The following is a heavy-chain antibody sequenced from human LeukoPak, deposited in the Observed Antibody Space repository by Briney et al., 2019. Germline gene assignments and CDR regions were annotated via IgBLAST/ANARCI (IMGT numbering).Heavy chain of an antibody. CDR3: AKDLKYSSSWYVRGFDY. CDR2: IWYDGSNK. Sequence: PGGSLRLSCAASGFTFSSYGMHWVRQAPGKGLEWVAVIWYDGSNKYYADSVKGRFTISRDNSKNTLYLQMNSPRAEDTAVYYCAKDLKYSSSWYVRGFDYWGQGTLVTVSS. V-gene: IGHV3-33*06. CDR1: GFTFSSYG. J-gene: IGHJ4*02. D-gene: IGHD6-13*01.